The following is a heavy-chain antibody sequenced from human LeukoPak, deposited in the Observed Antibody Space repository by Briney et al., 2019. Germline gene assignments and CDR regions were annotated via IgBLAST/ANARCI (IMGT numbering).Heavy chain of an antibody. V-gene: IGHV1-69-2*01. CDR2: VDPEDGET. CDR1: GYTFTDYY. J-gene: IGHJ4*02. D-gene: IGHD6-19*01. CDR3: ATDLGGSSGWQTSGFDY. Sequence: ASVKVSCKVSGYTFTDYYMHWVQQAPGKGLEWMGLVDPEDGETIYAEKFQGRVTITADTSTDTAYMELSSLRSEDTAAYYCATDLGGSSGWQTSGFDYWGQGTLVTVSS.